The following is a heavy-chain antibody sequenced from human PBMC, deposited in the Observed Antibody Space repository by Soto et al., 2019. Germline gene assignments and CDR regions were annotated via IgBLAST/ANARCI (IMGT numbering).Heavy chain of an antibody. V-gene: IGHV1-69*12. CDR2: ILPFFGTA. CDR3: ARGHEFGGNSDALDV. Sequence: QVQLVQSGAEVKKPGSSVKVSCKASGGSFRREAINWVRQAPGQGPEWMGGILPFFGTADYAQKFQGRFTLTADVSTTTVYMELSSLRFADTAVYYCARGHEFGGNSDALDVWGQGTMVIVSS. J-gene: IGHJ3*01. D-gene: IGHD2-15*01. CDR1: GGSFRREA.